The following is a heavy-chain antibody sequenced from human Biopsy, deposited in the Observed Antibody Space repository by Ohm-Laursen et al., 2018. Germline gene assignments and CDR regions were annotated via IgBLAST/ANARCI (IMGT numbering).Heavy chain of an antibody. Sequence: SLRLSCAASGFPLDDYAMHWARQVPGKGLEWVAGIHWNSGVIDYVDSVKGRFTISRDNAKNSLYLQLNSLRIEDTAFYYCARAYGNGFYRDAFDLWGQGTAVSVS. CDR2: IHWNSGVI. V-gene: IGHV3-9*01. J-gene: IGHJ3*01. CDR1: GFPLDDYA. CDR3: ARAYGNGFYRDAFDL. D-gene: IGHD6-19*01.